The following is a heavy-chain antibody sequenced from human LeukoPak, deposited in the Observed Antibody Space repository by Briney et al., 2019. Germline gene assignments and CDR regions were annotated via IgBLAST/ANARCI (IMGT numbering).Heavy chain of an antibody. D-gene: IGHD1-26*01. Sequence: ASVKVSCKTSGYIFTGYFMHWVRQAPGQGLEWLGWINPDSGVTKYAQKFQGRVTMTRDTSISTAYMELSRLRSDDTAVYYCASRELGYWGQGTLVTVSS. J-gene: IGHJ4*02. CDR2: INPDSGVT. CDR1: GYIFTGYF. V-gene: IGHV1-2*02. CDR3: ASRELGY.